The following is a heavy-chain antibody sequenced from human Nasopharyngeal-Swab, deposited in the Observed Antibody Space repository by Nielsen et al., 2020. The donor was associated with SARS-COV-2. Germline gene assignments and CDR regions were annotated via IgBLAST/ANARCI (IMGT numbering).Heavy chain of an antibody. Sequence: WIRPPPGKGLEWVSSISSSSSYIYYADSVKGRFTISRDNAKNSLYLQMNSLRAEDTAVYYCASNPAMVRAVKDYWGQGTLVTVSS. CDR3: ASNPAMVRAVKDY. J-gene: IGHJ4*02. CDR2: ISSSSSYI. D-gene: IGHD3-10*01. V-gene: IGHV3-21*01.